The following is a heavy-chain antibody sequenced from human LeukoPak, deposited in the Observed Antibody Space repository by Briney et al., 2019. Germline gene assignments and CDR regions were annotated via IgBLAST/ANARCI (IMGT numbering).Heavy chain of an antibody. CDR2: IIPIFGTA. CDR3: ARRKRDGYIDY. D-gene: IGHD5-24*01. Sequence: ASVKVSCTASGGTFSSYAISWVRQAPGQGLEWMGGIIPIFGTANYAQKFQGRVTITADESTSTAYMELSSLRSEDTAVYYCARRKRDGYIDYWGQGTLVTVSS. V-gene: IGHV1-69*13. CDR1: GGTFSSYA. J-gene: IGHJ4*02.